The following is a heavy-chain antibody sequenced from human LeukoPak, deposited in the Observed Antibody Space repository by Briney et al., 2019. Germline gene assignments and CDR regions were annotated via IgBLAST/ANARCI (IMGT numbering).Heavy chain of an antibody. Sequence: GVSLRLSCAASGFTFSTYWMHWVRQAPAKGLVGVSLIKSDGISTSYADSVKGRFTIYRDNAKNTLYLQMSSLSADDTAVYYCARDKSYGMDVWGQGTTVTVSS. V-gene: IGHV3-74*01. J-gene: IGHJ6*02. CDR3: ARDKSYGMDV. CDR1: GFTFSTYW. CDR2: IKSDGIST.